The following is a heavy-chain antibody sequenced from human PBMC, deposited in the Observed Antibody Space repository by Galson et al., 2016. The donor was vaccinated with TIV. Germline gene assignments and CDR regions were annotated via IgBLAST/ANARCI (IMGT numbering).Heavy chain of an antibody. Sequence: SVKVSCKASGYTFTGYYIHWVRQAPGQGLEWMGRINPSNDVTDYAQNFQGRVTMTRDTSFSTVYMELRTLRSDDTAVYYCARDPKILGIAVAGPSYWGQGTLVTVSS. D-gene: IGHD6-19*01. CDR2: INPSNDVT. V-gene: IGHV1-2*06. CDR3: ARDPKILGIAVAGPSY. CDR1: GYTFTGYY. J-gene: IGHJ4*02.